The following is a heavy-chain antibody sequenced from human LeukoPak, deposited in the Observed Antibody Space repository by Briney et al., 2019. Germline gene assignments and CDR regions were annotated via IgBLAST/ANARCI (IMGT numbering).Heavy chain of an antibody. CDR3: ARGLNDFWSGYYPWYYYGMDV. Sequence: GASVKVSCKASGYTFTGYYMHWVRQAPGQGLEWMGWINPNSGGTNYAQKFQGRVTMTRDTSISTAYMELSRLRSDDTAVYYCARGLNDFWSGYYPWYYYGMDVWGQGTTVTVSS. D-gene: IGHD3-3*01. V-gene: IGHV1-2*02. CDR2: INPNSGGT. J-gene: IGHJ6*02. CDR1: GYTFTGYY.